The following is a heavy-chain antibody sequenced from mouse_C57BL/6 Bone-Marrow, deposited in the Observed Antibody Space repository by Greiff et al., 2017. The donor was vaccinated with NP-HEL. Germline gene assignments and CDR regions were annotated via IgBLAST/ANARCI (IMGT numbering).Heavy chain of an antibody. CDR1: GFTIKNSY. D-gene: IGHD3-2*02. CDR3: ARRQLRLLYFDY. CDR2: IDPANGNT. V-gene: IGHV14-3*01. Sequence: VQLQQSVAELVRPGASVKLSCTASGFTIKNSYMHWVKQRPEQGLEWIGRIDPANGNTKYAPKFQGKATLTADTSSNTAYLQLSSLTSEDTAIYYCARRQLRLLYFDYGGRGTTPTVTA. J-gene: IGHJ2*01.